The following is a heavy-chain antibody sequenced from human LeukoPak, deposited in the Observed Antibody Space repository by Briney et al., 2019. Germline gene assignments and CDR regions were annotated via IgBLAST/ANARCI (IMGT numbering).Heavy chain of an antibody. J-gene: IGHJ4*02. V-gene: IGHV3-23*01. D-gene: IGHD4-17*01. CDR2: ISGSGGST. CDR1: GFTFSSYA. Sequence: GGSLRLSCAASGFTFSSYAMSWVRQAPGKGLEWVSAISGSGGSTYYADSVKGRFIISRDNSKNTLYLQMNSLRAEDTAVYYCAKRDYGDYEVPFDYWGQGTLVTVSS. CDR3: AKRDYGDYEVPFDY.